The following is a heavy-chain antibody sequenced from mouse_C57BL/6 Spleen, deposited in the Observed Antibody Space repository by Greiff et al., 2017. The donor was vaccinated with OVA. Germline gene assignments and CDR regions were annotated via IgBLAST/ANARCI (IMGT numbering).Heavy chain of an antibody. CDR2: INPSNGGT. CDR1: GYTFTSYW. V-gene: IGHV1-53*01. D-gene: IGHD3-2*02. Sequence: VQLQQPGPELVKPGASVKLSCKASGYTFTSYWMHWVKQRPGQGLEWIGNINPSNGGTNYNEKFKSKATLTVDKSSSTAYMQLSSLTSEDSAVYYCARPQTAQAKGAWFAYWGQGTLVTVSA. CDR3: ARPQTAQAKGAWFAY. J-gene: IGHJ3*01.